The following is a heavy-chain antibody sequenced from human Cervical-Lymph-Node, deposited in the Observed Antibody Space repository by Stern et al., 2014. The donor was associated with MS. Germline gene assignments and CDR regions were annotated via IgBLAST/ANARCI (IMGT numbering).Heavy chain of an antibody. D-gene: IGHD3-10*01. CDR2: IIPMFGTA. V-gene: IGHV1-69*01. CDR3: ASSVGELTPEAV. CDR1: GGIFSSFA. Sequence: QVQLVQSGAEVKKPGSSVRVSCKASGGIFSSFAISWVRQAPGQGLEWMGGIIPMFGTANYAQKFQGRVTITADDSTGTACMEVSSLRSEDTAVYYCASSVGELTPEAVWGQGTTVTV. J-gene: IGHJ6*02.